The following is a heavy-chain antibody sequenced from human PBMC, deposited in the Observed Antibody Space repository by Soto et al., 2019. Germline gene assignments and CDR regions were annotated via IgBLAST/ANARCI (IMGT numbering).Heavy chain of an antibody. CDR1: GFTFSSYW. Sequence: GGSLRLSCAASGFTFSSYWMSWVRQAPGKGLEWVANIKQDGSEKYYEDSVKGRFTISRDNAKNSLYLQMNSLRAEDTAVYYCARDPGDGYNYYFDYWGQGTLVTVSS. D-gene: IGHD5-12*01. CDR2: IKQDGSEK. CDR3: ARDPGDGYNYYFDY. J-gene: IGHJ4*02. V-gene: IGHV3-7*01.